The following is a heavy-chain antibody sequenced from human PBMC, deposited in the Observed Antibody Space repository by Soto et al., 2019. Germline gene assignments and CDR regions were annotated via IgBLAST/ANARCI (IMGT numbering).Heavy chain of an antibody. CDR3: ARDLRFLEWFPQTDSNYMDV. V-gene: IGHV1-8*01. CDR2: MNPNSGNT. Sequence: GASVKVSCKASGYTFTSYDINWVRQAPGQGLEWMGWMNPNSGNTGYAQKFQGRVTMTRNTSISTAYMELSSLRSEDTAVYYCARDLRFLEWFPQTDSNYMDVWGKGTTVTVSS. D-gene: IGHD3-3*01. J-gene: IGHJ6*03. CDR1: GYTFTSYD.